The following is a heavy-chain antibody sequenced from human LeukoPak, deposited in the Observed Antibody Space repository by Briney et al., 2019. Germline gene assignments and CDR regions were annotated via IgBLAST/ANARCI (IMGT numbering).Heavy chain of an antibody. CDR1: DDSITMYY. CDR2: VDHTGST. CDR3: ARGRVSSSTWYSTYYYYFYIDV. J-gene: IGHJ6*03. V-gene: IGHV4-59*01. Sequence: SETLSLTCSVSDDSITMYYWTWIRQPPGKGLEWIGYVDHTGSTNFNPSLNGRVSISRDTTKNLFSLRLRSVTAADTAVYFCARGRVSSSTWYSTYYYYFYIDVWGKGTTVTVSS. D-gene: IGHD1-1*01.